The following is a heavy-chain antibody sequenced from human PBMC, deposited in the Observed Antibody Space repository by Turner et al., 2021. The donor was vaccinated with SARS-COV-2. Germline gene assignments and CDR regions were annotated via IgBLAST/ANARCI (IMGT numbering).Heavy chain of an antibody. D-gene: IGHD3-10*01. CDR2: IYYSGST. CDR1: GGSISSTSYY. J-gene: IGHJ4*02. Sequence: QLQLQESGPGLVKPSDTLTLTCPVSGGSISSTSYYWGWIRQPPGKGLEWIGSIYYSGSTYYNPSLKSRVTISVDTSKNQFSLKLSSVTAADTAVYYCARLVRRAEYYFDYWGQGTLVTVSS. CDR3: ARLVRRAEYYFDY. V-gene: IGHV4-39*01.